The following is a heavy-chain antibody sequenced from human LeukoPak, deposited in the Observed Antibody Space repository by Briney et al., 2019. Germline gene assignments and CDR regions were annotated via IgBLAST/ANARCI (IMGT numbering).Heavy chain of an antibody. V-gene: IGHV4-61*02. J-gene: IGHJ4*02. CDR3: ARVGGNSRKRYFDY. CDR1: GGSISSGSYY. Sequence: SQTLSLTCTVSGGSISSGSYYWSWIRQPAGKGLEWIGRIYTSGNTNYNPSLKSRVTISVDTSENQFSLKLSSVTAADTAVYYCARVGGNSRKRYFDYWGQGTLVTVSS. CDR2: IYTSGNT. D-gene: IGHD4-23*01.